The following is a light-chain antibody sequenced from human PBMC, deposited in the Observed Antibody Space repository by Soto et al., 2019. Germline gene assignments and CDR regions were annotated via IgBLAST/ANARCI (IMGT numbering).Light chain of an antibody. Sequence: DIQMTQSPSTLSGSVGDRVTITCRASQTISSWLAWYQQKPGKAPKLLINKASTLKSGVPSRFSGSGSGTEFTLTISSLQSEDFAVYYCQQYNNWPRTFGQGTKVDIK. J-gene: IGKJ1*01. CDR2: KAS. CDR1: QTISSW. CDR3: QQYNNWPRT. V-gene: IGKV1-5*03.